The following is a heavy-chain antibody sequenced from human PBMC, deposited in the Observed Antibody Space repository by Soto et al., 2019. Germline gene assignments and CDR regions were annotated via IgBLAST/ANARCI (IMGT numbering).Heavy chain of an antibody. Sequence: PGESLKISCKGSGYSFTSYWIGWVRQMPGKGLEWMGIIYPGDSDTRYSPSFQGQVTISADKSISTAYLQWSSLKASDTAMYYCARQYGIAAAGLYYYYGMDVWGQGTTVTVSS. D-gene: IGHD6-13*01. CDR2: IYPGDSDT. CDR1: GYSFTSYW. V-gene: IGHV5-51*01. CDR3: ARQYGIAAAGLYYYYGMDV. J-gene: IGHJ6*02.